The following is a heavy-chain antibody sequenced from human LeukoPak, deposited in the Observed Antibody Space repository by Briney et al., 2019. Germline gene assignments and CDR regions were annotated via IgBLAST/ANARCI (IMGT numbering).Heavy chain of an antibody. D-gene: IGHD3-3*01. CDR3: ARGGGVQRDFWSGYYYSHKYNWLDP. CDR2: MNPNSGNT. V-gene: IGHV1-8*01. Sequence: ASVKVSCKASGYTFTSYDINWVRQATGQGLEWMGWMNPNSGNTGYAQKFQGRVTMTRNTSISTAYMELSSLRSEDTAVYYCARGGGVQRDFWSGYYYSHKYNWLDPWGQGTLVTVSS. CDR1: GYTFTSYD. J-gene: IGHJ5*02.